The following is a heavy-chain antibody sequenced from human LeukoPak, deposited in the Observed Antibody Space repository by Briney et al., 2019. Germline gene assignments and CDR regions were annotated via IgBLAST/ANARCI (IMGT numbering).Heavy chain of an antibody. D-gene: IGHD4-11*01. CDR3: ARQDNDYPYYFDF. V-gene: IGHV4-59*08. CDR1: GGSIGSYY. Sequence: SETLSLTCTVSGGSIGSYYWSWIRQPPGKGLEWIAYIHSSGSTNYNPSLKSRVAISVDTSRNHFSLKLSSVTAADTAVYYCARQDNDYPYYFDFWGQGTLVTVSS. J-gene: IGHJ4*02. CDR2: IHSSGST.